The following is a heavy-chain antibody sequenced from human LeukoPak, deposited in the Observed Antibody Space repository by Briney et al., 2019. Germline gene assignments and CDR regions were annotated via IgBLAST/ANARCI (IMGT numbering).Heavy chain of an antibody. V-gene: IGHV3-21*01. J-gene: IGHJ4*02. Sequence: GGSLRLSCAASGFTFSSYSMNWVRQAPGKGLEWVSSISSSSSYIYYADSVKGRFTISTDNAKNSLYLQMNSLRAEDTAVYYCARDRLPSRYYDFWSGYDWGQGALVTVSS. CDR2: ISSSSSYI. D-gene: IGHD3-3*01. CDR1: GFTFSSYS. CDR3: ARDRLPSRYYDFWSGYD.